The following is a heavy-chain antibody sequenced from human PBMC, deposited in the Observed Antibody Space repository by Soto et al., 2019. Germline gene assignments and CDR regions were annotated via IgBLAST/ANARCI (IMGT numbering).Heavy chain of an antibody. CDR2: IYYSGST. CDR1: GGSISSGDYY. CDR3: ARGSMVRGVFPLVDP. Sequence: SETLSLTCTVSGGSISSGDYYWSWIRQPPGKGLEWIGYIYYSGSTYYNPSLKSRVTISVDTSKNQFSLKLSSVTAADTAVYYCARGSMVRGVFPLVDPWGQGTLVTVSS. V-gene: IGHV4-30-4*01. D-gene: IGHD3-10*01. J-gene: IGHJ5*02.